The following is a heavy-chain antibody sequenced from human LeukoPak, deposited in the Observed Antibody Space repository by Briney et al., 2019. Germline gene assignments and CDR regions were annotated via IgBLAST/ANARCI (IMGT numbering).Heavy chain of an antibody. Sequence: ASVKVSCKASGYTFTSYYMHWVRQAPGQGLEWMGIINPSGGSTSYAQKFQGRVTMTRDTSISTAYMELSRLRSDDTAVYYCARAQVYAIRHNYYFDYWGQGTLVTVSS. CDR1: GYTFTSYY. CDR2: INPSGGST. J-gene: IGHJ4*02. D-gene: IGHD2-8*01. V-gene: IGHV1-46*01. CDR3: ARAQVYAIRHNYYFDY.